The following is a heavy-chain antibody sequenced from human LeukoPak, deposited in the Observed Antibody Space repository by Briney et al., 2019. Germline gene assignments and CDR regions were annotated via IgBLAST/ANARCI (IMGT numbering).Heavy chain of an antibody. Sequence: SETLSLTCAVYGGSFSGYYWSWIRQPPGKGLEWIGEINHSGSTNYNPSLKSRVTISVDTSKNQFSLKLSSVTAADTAVYYCARARLYLISSSYPFDYWGQGTLVTVSS. V-gene: IGHV4-34*01. J-gene: IGHJ4*02. CDR2: INHSGST. CDR3: ARARLYLISSSYPFDY. CDR1: GGSFSGYY. D-gene: IGHD6-13*01.